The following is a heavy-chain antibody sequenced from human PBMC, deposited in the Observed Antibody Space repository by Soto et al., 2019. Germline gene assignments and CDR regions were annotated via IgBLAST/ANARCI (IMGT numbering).Heavy chain of an antibody. Sequence: LSLTFIVSVESISSSSYYWGCILQPPGKGLEWIGSIYYSGRTYYNPSFKSRVTISIDTSKNQFSLKLSSVTATDTAVYYCARQRTTVVTQAYFDHWGQGALVTVSS. D-gene: IGHD2-21*02. J-gene: IGHJ4*02. CDR3: ARQRTTVVTQAYFDH. CDR1: VESISSSSYY. CDR2: IYYSGRT. V-gene: IGHV4-39*01.